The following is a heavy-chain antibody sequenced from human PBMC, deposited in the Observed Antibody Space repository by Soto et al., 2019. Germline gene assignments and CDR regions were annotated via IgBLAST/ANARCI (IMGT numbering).Heavy chain of an antibody. V-gene: IGHV3-72*01. CDR1: GFTFSDHH. CDR2: ARRKTNGYTT. CDR3: AREVGRDGYNYWFDP. D-gene: IGHD5-12*01. Sequence: EVQLVESGGGVVQPGGSLRLSCAASGFTFSDHHMDWVRQSPGKGLEWVSRARRKTNGYTTEYAASVKGRFTISRDDSKNSLYLQMNSLRAEDTAVYYCAREVGRDGYNYWFDPWGQGTLVTVSS. J-gene: IGHJ5*02.